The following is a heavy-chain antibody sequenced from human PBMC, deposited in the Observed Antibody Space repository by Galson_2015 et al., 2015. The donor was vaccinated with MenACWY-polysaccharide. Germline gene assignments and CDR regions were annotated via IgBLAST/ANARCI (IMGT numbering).Heavy chain of an antibody. J-gene: IGHJ4*02. CDR2: MNQDGSDK. D-gene: IGHD5-12*01. CDR1: GFTFSNYW. CDR3: AGGFRGSYDN. V-gene: IGHV3-7*01. Sequence: SLRLSCAASGFTFSNYWMNWVRQAPGKGLEWVANMNQDGSDKRYAESVRGRFTISRDNGKNSLFLQMISLRAEDTALYYCAGGFRGSYDNWGQGSLGTVSS.